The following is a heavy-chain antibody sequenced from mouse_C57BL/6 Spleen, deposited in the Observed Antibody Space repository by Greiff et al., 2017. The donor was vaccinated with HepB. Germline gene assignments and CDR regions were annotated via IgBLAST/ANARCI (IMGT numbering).Heavy chain of an antibody. CDR1: GYAFSSYW. CDR2: IYPGDGDT. Sequence: QVQLQQSGAELVKPGASVKISCKASGYAFSSYWMNWVKQRPGKGLEWIGQIYPGDGDTNYNGKFKGKATLTADKSSSTAYMQLSSLTSEDSAVYFCARRFTTVSYAMDYWGQGTSVTVSS. V-gene: IGHV1-80*01. J-gene: IGHJ4*01. D-gene: IGHD1-1*01. CDR3: ARRFTTVSYAMDY.